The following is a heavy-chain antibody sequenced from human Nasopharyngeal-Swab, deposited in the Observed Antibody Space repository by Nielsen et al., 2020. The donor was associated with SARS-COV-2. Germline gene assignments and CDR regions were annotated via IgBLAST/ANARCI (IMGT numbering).Heavy chain of an antibody. D-gene: IGHD3-3*01. CDR1: GYSFTSYW. V-gene: IGHV5-10-1*01. CDR2: IDPSDSYT. CDR3: ASTKAGLRFLEWSTPYYYGMDV. J-gene: IGHJ6*02. Sequence: GESLKISCKGSGYSFTSYWISWVRQMPGKGLEWVGRIDPSDSYTNYSPSFQGHVTISADKSISTAYLQWSSLKASDTAMYYCASTKAGLRFLEWSTPYYYGMDVWGQGTTVTVSS.